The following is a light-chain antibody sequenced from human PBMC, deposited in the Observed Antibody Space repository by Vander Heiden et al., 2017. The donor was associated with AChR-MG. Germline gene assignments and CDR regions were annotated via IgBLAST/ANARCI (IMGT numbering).Light chain of an antibody. V-gene: IGLV2-11*01. J-gene: IGLJ3*02. Sequence: QSALTQPRSVSGSPGQSVTISCTGTSSAIGVDNFVSWFQQHPGKAPKLIIYDVIRRPSGVPDRFSGSKSGNTASLTISGLRPEDEADYHCSSYTGTYTSVVFGGGTRLTVL. CDR1: SSAIGVDNF. CDR2: DVI. CDR3: SSYTGTYTSVV.